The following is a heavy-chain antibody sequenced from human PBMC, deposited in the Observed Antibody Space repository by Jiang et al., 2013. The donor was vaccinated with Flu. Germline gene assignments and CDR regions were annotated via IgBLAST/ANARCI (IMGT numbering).Heavy chain of an antibody. D-gene: IGHD1-26*01. V-gene: IGHV5-51*01. Sequence: WIGWVRQMPGKGLEWMGIIYPGDSDTRYSRLPRPGHISATVHQHRYLQWSSLKASDTAMYYCARHGRAGSYGMDVWGQGTTVTVSS. CDR1: W. CDR3: ARHGRAGSYGMDV. CDR2: IYPGDSDT. J-gene: IGHJ6*02.